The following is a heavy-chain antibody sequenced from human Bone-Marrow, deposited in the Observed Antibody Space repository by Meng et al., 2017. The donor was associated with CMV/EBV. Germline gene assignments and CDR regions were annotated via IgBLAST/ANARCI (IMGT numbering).Heavy chain of an antibody. Sequence: GESLKISCAASGFTFSSYEMNWVRQAPGKGLEWVSYISSSGSTIYYADSVKGRFTISRDNAKNSLYLQMNSLRAEDTAVYYCARPAYSGYGYNDAFDIWGQGTMVTVSS. CDR3: ARPAYSGYGYNDAFDI. D-gene: IGHD5-18*01. V-gene: IGHV3-48*03. CDR2: ISSSGSTI. CDR1: GFTFSSYE. J-gene: IGHJ3*02.